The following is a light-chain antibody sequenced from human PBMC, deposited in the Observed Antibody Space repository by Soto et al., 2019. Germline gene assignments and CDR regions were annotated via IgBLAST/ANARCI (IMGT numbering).Light chain of an antibody. CDR2: YDS. V-gene: IGLV3-21*04. Sequence: SYELTQPPSVSVAPGKTARITCGGNNIGSKSVHWYQQKPGQAPVLVIYYDSDRPSGIPERFSGSNSENTATLTISRVEAGDEADYYCQVWDSSRVVFGGGTKVTVL. CDR1: NIGSKS. J-gene: IGLJ2*01. CDR3: QVWDSSRVV.